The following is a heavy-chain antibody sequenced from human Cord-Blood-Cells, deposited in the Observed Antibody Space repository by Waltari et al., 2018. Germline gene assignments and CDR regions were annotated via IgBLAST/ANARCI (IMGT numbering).Heavy chain of an antibody. D-gene: IGHD6-13*01. CDR3: ASVFPNIAAAGPFDY. Sequence: QVQLQQWGAGLLKPSETLSLTCAVYGGSFSGYYWSWIRQPPGKGLEWIGEINHSGSTNYNPSLKSRVTISVDTSKNQFSLKLSSVTAADTAVYYCASVFPNIAAAGPFDYWGQGTLVTVSS. CDR1: GGSFSGYY. CDR2: INHSGST. J-gene: IGHJ4*02. V-gene: IGHV4-34*01.